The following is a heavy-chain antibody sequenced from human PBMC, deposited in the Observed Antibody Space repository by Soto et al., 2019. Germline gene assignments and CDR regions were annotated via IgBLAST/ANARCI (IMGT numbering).Heavy chain of an antibody. CDR2: IYQSGST. CDR3: ARERIAAAGNNWFDS. CDR1: GYAISSGYY. D-gene: IGHD6-13*01. Sequence: SETLSLTCAVSGYAISSGYYWGWIRQPPGKGLEWIGSIYQSGSTYYNLSLKSRVTISVDTSKNQFSLKVSSVTAADTAVYYCARERIAAAGNNWFDSWGQGILVTVSS. J-gene: IGHJ5*01. V-gene: IGHV4-38-2*01.